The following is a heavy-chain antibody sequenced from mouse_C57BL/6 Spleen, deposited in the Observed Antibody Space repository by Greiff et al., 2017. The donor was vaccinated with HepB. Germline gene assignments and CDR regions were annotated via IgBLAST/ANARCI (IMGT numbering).Heavy chain of an antibody. CDR1: GYTFTDYN. Sequence: EVQLVESGPELVKPGASVKMSCKASGYTFTDYNMHWVKQSHGKSLEWIGYINPNNGGTSYNQKFKGKATLTVNKSSSTAYMELRSLTSEDSAVYYCARGILQRSYAMDYWGQGTSVTVSS. J-gene: IGHJ4*01. CDR2: INPNNGGT. D-gene: IGHD1-1*01. CDR3: ARGILQRSYAMDY. V-gene: IGHV1-22*01.